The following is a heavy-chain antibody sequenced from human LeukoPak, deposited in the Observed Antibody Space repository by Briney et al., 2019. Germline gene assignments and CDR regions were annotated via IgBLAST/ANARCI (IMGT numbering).Heavy chain of an antibody. CDR1: GSSISSGSYY. CDR2: VYSGGGT. CDR3: AREICGSGSTRCWFDP. V-gene: IGHV4-61*02. J-gene: IGHJ5*02. D-gene: IGHD3-10*01. Sequence: SQTLSLTRTVSGSSISSGSYYWSWIRQSAGKGLEWIGRVYSGGGTNYNPSLKSRVTISVDTSKNQFSLNLTSVTAADTAVYYCAREICGSGSTRCWFDPWGQGTLVSVSS.